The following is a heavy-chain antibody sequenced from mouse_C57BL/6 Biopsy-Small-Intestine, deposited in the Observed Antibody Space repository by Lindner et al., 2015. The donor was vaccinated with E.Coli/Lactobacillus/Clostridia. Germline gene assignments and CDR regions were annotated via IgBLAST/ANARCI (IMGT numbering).Heavy chain of an antibody. D-gene: IGHD1-1*01. CDR3: AREAVLYGMDV. V-gene: IGHV1-64*01. CDR2: INPNIITT. J-gene: IGHJ1*01. CDR1: GYTFTDYY. Sequence: SVKVSCKASGYTFTDYYMHWVRQAPGQGLEWMGMINPNIITTTYAQKFQGRVTMTRDTSTSTVYMEVSSLRSEDTAIYYCAREAVLYGMDVWGQGTTVTVSS.